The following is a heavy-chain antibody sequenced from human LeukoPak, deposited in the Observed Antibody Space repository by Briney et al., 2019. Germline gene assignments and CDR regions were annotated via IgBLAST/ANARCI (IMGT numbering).Heavy chain of an antibody. Sequence: SETLSLTCAVSGYSISSGYYWGWIRQPPGKGLEWIGSIFHGGSTYYHPSLQSRVTISVDTSKNQFSLKLSSVTAADTAVYYCARFYTTSQYGSGYMDVWGKGTTVTVSS. J-gene: IGHJ6*03. CDR3: ARFYTTSQYGSGYMDV. CDR2: IFHGGST. CDR1: GYSISSGYY. D-gene: IGHD3-10*01. V-gene: IGHV4-38-2*01.